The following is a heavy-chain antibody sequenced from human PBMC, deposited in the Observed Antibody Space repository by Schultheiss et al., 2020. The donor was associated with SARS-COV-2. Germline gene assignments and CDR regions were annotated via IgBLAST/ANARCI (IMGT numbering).Heavy chain of an antibody. D-gene: IGHD3-10*01. J-gene: IGHJ6*03. CDR3: ARIRGVRGSWRGAGGTYYLDV. V-gene: IGHV4-59*01. CDR2: IYYSGST. CDR1: GGSFSGYY. Sequence: SETLSLTCAVYGGSFSGYYWSWIRQPPGKGLEWIGYIYYSGSTNYNPSLKSRVTISVDTSKNQFSLKLSSVTAADTAVYYCARIRGVRGSWRGAGGTYYLDVWGKGTTVTVSS.